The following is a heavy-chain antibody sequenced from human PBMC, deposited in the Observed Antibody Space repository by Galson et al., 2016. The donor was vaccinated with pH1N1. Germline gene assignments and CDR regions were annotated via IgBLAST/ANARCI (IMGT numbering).Heavy chain of an antibody. V-gene: IGHV4-61*02. CDR2: IYFSGGT. Sequence: TLSLTCTVSSGSVSGANYYWTWIRQSAGKGLEWIGRIYFSGGTSYNPSLRGRVSISVDTSKNQFSLDLTSVTAADTAVYYCARGRAKGGAGAGSSPYYFDFWGLGTRVTVSS. D-gene: IGHD6-13*01. J-gene: IGHJ4*02. CDR1: SGSVSGANYY. CDR3: ARGRAKGGAGAGSSPYYFDF.